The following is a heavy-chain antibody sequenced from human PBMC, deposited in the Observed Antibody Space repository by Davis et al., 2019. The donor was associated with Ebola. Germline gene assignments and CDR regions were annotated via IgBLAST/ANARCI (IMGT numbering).Heavy chain of an antibody. CDR1: GGTFSSYA. J-gene: IGHJ5*02. CDR2: INPNSGGT. V-gene: IGHV1-2*02. D-gene: IGHD3-22*01. CDR3: ARHQGDSSGYYSNWFDP. Sequence: ASVKVSCKASGGTFSSYAISWVRQAPGQGLEWMGWINPNSGGTNYAQKFQGRVTMTRDTSISTAYMELSRLRSDDTAVYYCARHQGDSSGYYSNWFDPWGQGTLVTVSS.